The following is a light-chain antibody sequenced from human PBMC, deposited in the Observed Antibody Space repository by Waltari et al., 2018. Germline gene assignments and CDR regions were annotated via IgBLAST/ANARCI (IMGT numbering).Light chain of an antibody. V-gene: IGKV1-17*01. J-gene: IGKJ3*01. CDR1: QGISTY. Sequence: DIQMTQSPSSLSASAGDTVTISCRASQGISTYLNWYQQKPGKAPKRLIYGASTLQSGVPSRFSGSGSGTDFTLTISSLQPEDVATYYCLQYNSYPCTFGPGTKLDIK. CDR2: GAS. CDR3: LQYNSYPCT.